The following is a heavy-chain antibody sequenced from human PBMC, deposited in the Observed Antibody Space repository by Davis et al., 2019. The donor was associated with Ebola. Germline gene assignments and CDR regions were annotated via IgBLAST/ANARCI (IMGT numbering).Heavy chain of an antibody. Sequence: PGGSLRLSCAASGFTFSSYAMSWVRQAPGKGLEWVSAISGSGGSTYYADSVKGRFTISRDNSKNTLYLQMNSLRAEDTAVYYCAKGVPGSSWYPLGFDYWGQGTLVTVSS. CDR2: ISGSGGST. D-gene: IGHD6-13*01. J-gene: IGHJ4*02. CDR3: AKGVPGSSWYPLGFDY. V-gene: IGHV3-23*01. CDR1: GFTFSSYA.